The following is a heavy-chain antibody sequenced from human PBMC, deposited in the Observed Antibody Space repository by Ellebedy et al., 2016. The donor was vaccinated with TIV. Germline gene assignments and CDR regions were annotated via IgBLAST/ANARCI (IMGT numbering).Heavy chain of an antibody. CDR3: ARDRGYDTFDY. D-gene: IGHD5-12*01. J-gene: IGHJ4*02. CDR2: INQGGSET. V-gene: IGHV3-7*01. Sequence: GESLKISCAASGFTFSRFWMAWVRQAPGKGLEWVATINQGGSETYYVDSVKGRFTISRDNSKNSLYLQMNSLRAEDTAVYYCARDRGYDTFDYWGQGILVTVSS. CDR1: GFTFSRFW.